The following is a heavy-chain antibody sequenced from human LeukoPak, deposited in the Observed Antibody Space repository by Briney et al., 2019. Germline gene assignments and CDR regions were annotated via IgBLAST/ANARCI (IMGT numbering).Heavy chain of an antibody. CDR3: ARDWAHYYGSGSPYGTDV. D-gene: IGHD3-10*01. V-gene: IGHV4-34*01. Sequence: SETLSLTCAVYGGSFSGYYWSWIRQPPGKGLEWIGEINHSGSTNYNPSLKSRVTISVDTSKNQFSLKLSSVTAADTAVYYCARDWAHYYGSGSPYGTDVWGQGTTVTVSS. CDR1: GGSFSGYY. J-gene: IGHJ6*02. CDR2: INHSGST.